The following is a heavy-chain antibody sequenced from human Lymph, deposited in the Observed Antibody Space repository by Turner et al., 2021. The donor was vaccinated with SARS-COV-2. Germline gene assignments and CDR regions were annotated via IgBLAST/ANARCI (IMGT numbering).Heavy chain of an antibody. J-gene: IGHJ4*02. D-gene: IGHD2-21*02. CDR2: ITFTSSYI. CDR1: GFTFSRYS. CDR3: ARGPPDFPYYFDY. Sequence: EVQLVESGGGLVKPGGSLRLSCAASGFTFSRYSMNWVRQAPVKGLEWVSSITFTSSYIYYADAVKGRFTISRDNAKNSLYLQINSLRAEDTAVYYCARGPPDFPYYFDYLGQGTLVTVSS. V-gene: IGHV3-21*01.